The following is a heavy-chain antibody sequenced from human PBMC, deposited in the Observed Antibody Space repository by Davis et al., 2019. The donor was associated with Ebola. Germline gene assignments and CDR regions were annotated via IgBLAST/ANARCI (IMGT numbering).Heavy chain of an antibody. J-gene: IGHJ6*02. CDR1: GFTFSGSA. V-gene: IGHV3-73*01. CDR3: TRLSGEYETLGYYGMDV. CDR2: IRSKANSYAT. D-gene: IGHD4-17*01. Sequence: GESLKISCAASGFTFSGSAMHWVRQASGKGLEWVGRIRSKANSYATAYAASVKGRFTISRDDSKNTAYLQMNSRKTEDTAWYYCTRLSGEYETLGYYGMDVWGQGTTVTVSS.